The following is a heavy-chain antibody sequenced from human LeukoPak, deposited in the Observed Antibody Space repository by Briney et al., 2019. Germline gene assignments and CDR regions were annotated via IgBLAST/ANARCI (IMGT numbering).Heavy chain of an antibody. Sequence: GESLKISCKGSGYSFTSNWIGWVRQVPEKGLEWMGILHPGDSDTRYSPSFQGQVTISADKSINTAYLQWSSLKASDTAMYYCASTREYSSPRGAFDIWGQGTMVTVSS. CDR3: ASTREYSSPRGAFDI. V-gene: IGHV5-51*01. J-gene: IGHJ3*02. CDR2: LHPGDSDT. CDR1: GYSFTSNW. D-gene: IGHD6-6*01.